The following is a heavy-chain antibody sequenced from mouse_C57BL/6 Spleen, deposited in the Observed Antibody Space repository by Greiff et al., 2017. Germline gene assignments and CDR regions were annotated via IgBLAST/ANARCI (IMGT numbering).Heavy chain of an antibody. V-gene: IGHV1-20*01. CDR1: GYSFTGYF. J-gene: IGHJ2*01. D-gene: IGHD1-1*01. CDR2: INPYNGDT. Sequence: EVKLQESGPELVKPGDSVKISCKASGYSFTGYFMNWVMQSHGKSLEWIGRINPYNGDTFYNQKFKGKATLTVDKSSSTAHMELRSLTSEDSAVYYCARCPITTVVANFDYWGQGTTLTVSS. CDR3: ARCPITTVVANFDY.